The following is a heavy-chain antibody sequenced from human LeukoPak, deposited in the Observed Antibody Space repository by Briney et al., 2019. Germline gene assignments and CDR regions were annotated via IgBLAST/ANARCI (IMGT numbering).Heavy chain of an antibody. CDR1: GYTFTDCY. Sequence: ASVKVSCKASGYTFTDCYMHWVRQAPGQGLEWMGWINPNGGGTNYVQKFQGRVTMTRDTSISTVYVELSRLTSDDTAVYYCARPGVTPDTNWFDSWGQGTLVTVSS. CDR3: ARPGVTPDTNWFDS. J-gene: IGHJ5*01. V-gene: IGHV1-2*02. CDR2: INPNGGGT. D-gene: IGHD5-18*01.